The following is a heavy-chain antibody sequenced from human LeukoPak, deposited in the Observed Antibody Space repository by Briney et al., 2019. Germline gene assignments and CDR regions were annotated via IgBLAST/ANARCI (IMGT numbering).Heavy chain of an antibody. CDR2: ISGSGGST. CDR1: GFTFSSYA. J-gene: IGHJ4*02. Sequence: PGGSLRLSCAASGFTFSSYAMSWVRQAPGKGLEWVSAISGSGGSTYYADSVKGRFTISRDNSKNTLYLQMNSLRAEDTAVYYCARAPFRIAVAAGGDYWGQGTLVTVSS. D-gene: IGHD6-19*01. CDR3: ARAPFRIAVAAGGDY. V-gene: IGHV3-23*01.